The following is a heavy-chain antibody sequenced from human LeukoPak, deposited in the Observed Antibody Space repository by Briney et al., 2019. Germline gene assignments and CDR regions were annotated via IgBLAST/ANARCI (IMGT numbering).Heavy chain of an antibody. J-gene: IGHJ4*02. D-gene: IGHD5-18*01. CDR1: GFTFSSYA. CDR3: ARRGLIPPKRQLWLPSPFDY. Sequence: PGGSLRLSCAASGFTFSSYAMSWVRQAPGKGLEWASAISGSGGSTYYADSVKGRFTISRDNSKNTLYLQMNSLRAEDTAVYYCARRGLIPPKRQLWLPSPFDYWGQGTLVTVSS. V-gene: IGHV3-23*01. CDR2: ISGSGGST.